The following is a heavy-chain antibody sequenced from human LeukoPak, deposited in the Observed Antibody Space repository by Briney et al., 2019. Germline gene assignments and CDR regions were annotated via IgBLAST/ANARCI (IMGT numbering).Heavy chain of an antibody. D-gene: IGHD6-13*01. V-gene: IGHV3-23*01. CDR1: GFTFSSHG. CDR3: AKDRGKQQLAPSDY. Sequence: GGPLRLSCAASGFTFSSHGMIWVRQAPGKGLEWVSGISASGGRTFSADSVTGRFTISRDNSKNTLYLQMNSLRAEDTAVYYCAKDRGKQQLAPSDYWGQGTLVTVSS. J-gene: IGHJ4*02. CDR2: ISASGGRT.